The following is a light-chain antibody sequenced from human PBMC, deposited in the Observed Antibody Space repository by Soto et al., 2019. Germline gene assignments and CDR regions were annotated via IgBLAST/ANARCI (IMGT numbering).Light chain of an antibody. J-gene: IGLJ2*01. Sequence: SYELTQPPSLSVAPGKTATITCGGTSIGTKSVHWFQQRPGQAPILVMSYDSDRPSGIPERFSGSNSGNTATLTISRVEAGDEADYDCQVWDRSSDHVLFGGGTKLTVL. CDR3: QVWDRSSDHVL. V-gene: IGLV3-21*04. CDR2: YDS. CDR1: SIGTKS.